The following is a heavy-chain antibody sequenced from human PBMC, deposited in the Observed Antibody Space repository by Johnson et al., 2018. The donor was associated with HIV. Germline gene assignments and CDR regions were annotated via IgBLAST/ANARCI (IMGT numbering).Heavy chain of an antibody. V-gene: IGHV3-43*01. J-gene: IGHJ3*02. CDR3: AKGGLGHTDAFDI. CDR2: ISWDGGST. Sequence: VQLVESGGGVVQPGGSLRLSCAASGFTFSSYGMHWVRQGPGKGLEWVSLISWDGGSTYYGDSLKGRFTISRDNSKNSLYLQMNSLRSEDTALYYCAKGGLGHTDAFDIWGQGTMVTVSS. D-gene: IGHD6-19*01. CDR1: GFTFSSYG.